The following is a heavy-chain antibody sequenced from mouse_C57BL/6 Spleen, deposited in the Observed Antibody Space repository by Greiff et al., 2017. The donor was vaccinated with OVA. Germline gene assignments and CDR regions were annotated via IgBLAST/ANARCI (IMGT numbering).Heavy chain of an antibody. CDR1: GYTFTSYW. J-gene: IGHJ4*01. D-gene: IGHD1-1*01. V-gene: IGHV1-61*01. CDR3: ARSGHYGSSYDAMDD. Sequence: QVQLKQPGAELVRPGSSVKLSCKASGYTFTSYWMDWVKQRPGQGLEWIGNIYPSDSETHYNQKFKDKATLTVDKSSSTAYMQLSSLTSEDSAVYYCARSGHYGSSYDAMDDWGQGTSVTVSS. CDR2: IYPSDSET.